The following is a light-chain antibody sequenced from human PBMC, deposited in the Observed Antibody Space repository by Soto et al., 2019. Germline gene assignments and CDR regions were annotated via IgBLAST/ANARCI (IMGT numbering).Light chain of an antibody. Sequence: ETVLTQSPGSLPLSPGQRATLSSRSSQRVSSSSLAWYQQRPGPAPRLLIYGSSRRATGIPDRFSGSGSGTDFTLTISRLEPEDFAVYYCQLYGAAPKYPFGQGTKLDIK. V-gene: IGKV3-20*01. CDR2: GSS. CDR3: QLYGAAPKYP. CDR1: QRVSSSS. J-gene: IGKJ2*01.